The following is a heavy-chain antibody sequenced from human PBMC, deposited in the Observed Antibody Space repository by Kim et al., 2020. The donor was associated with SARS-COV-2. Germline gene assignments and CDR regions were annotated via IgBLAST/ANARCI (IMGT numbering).Heavy chain of an antibody. V-gene: IGHV4-59*08. Sequence: SLKSRVTISVDTSKNQFSLKLSSVTAADTAVYYCARQGLLWFGDSGWFDPWGQGTLVTVSS. CDR3: ARQGLLWFGDSGWFDP. D-gene: IGHD3-10*01. J-gene: IGHJ5*02.